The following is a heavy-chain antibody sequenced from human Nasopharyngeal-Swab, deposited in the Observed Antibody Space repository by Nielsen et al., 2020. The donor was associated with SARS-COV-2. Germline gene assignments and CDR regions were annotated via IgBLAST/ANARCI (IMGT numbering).Heavy chain of an antibody. J-gene: IGHJ6*02. CDR2: IFSSGST. V-gene: IGHV4-61*02. CDR3: ARALSGSNFASYGLDV. CDR1: GGSISSSAYS. Sequence: LRLSCSVSGGSISSSAYSWSWIRQPAGKELGWIGRIFSSGSTTKNPSLKSRVSMSIDTSRKQFSLKLTSVTAADTAVYYCARALSGSNFASYGLDVWGQGTTVTVSS. D-gene: IGHD3-22*01.